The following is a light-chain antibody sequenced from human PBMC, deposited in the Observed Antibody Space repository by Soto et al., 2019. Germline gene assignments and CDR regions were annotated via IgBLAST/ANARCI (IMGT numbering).Light chain of an antibody. CDR3: QQYGSSRR. J-gene: IGKJ1*01. V-gene: IGKV3-20*01. Sequence: EIVLTQSPGTLSLSPGERATLSCRASQSVSSSYLAWYQQKPGQAPRLLIYGASSRGTGIPDRFSGSGSGTDFTITISRLEPEDFAVYYCQQYGSSRRFGQGTKVEIK. CDR2: GAS. CDR1: QSVSSSY.